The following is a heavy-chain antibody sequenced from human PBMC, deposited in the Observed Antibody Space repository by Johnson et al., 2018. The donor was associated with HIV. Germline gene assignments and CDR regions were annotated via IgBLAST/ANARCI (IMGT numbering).Heavy chain of an antibody. CDR2: INWNGGST. D-gene: IGHD4/OR15-4a*01. J-gene: IGHJ3*02. CDR3: ARDGVLGSSDAFDI. CDR1: GFTFSNYG. V-gene: IGHV3-20*04. Sequence: VQLVESGGGEVQPGRSLRLSCAASGFTFSNYGMHWVRQAPGKGLEWVSGINWNGGSTGYADSVKGRFTISRDNAKNSLYLQMNSLRAEDTALYYCARDGVLGSSDAFDIWGQGTMVIVSS.